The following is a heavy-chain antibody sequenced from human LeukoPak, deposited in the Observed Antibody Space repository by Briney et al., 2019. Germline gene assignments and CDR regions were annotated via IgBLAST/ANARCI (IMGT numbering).Heavy chain of an antibody. Sequence: ASVKVSCKASGGTFSSYAISWVRQAPGQGLEWMGGIMPIFGAANYAQKFQGRVTITADESTSTAYMELSSLRSEDTAVYYCARGTRDDQLSFFWGQGTLVTVSS. J-gene: IGHJ4*02. D-gene: IGHD2-2*01. CDR3: ARGTRDDQLSFF. CDR2: IMPIFGAA. CDR1: GGTFSSYA. V-gene: IGHV1-69*13.